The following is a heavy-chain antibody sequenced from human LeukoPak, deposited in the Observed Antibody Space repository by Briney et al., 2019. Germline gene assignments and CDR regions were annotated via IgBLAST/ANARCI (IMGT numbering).Heavy chain of an antibody. CDR2: IRTKGLGETA. Sequence: QTGQSLTLSCTASGFILCDRAMGWVGEGPGQGREGGGFIRTKGLGETAEYAATVKDRFTISRDDSNNIAYLHMNSLKTEDTAVYYCSRNSGTYRGYGMDVWGQGTPVTVSS. J-gene: IGHJ6*02. CDR1: GFILCDRA. CDR3: SRNSGTYRGYGMDV. D-gene: IGHD1-26*01. V-gene: IGHV3-49*04.